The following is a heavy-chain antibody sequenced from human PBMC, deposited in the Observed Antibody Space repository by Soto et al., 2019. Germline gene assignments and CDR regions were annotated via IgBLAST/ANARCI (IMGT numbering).Heavy chain of an antibody. Sequence: QVQLVQSGAEVKKPGASVKVSCKASGYTFTSYDINWVRQATGQGLEWMGWMNPNSGNTGYAQKFQGRDTMTRNTSIRTAYMEPSSLRSEDTAVYYCARGPSPPVVGSSCFDYWGQGTLVTVSS. D-gene: IGHD6-13*01. J-gene: IGHJ4*02. CDR3: ARGPSPPVVGSSCFDY. CDR2: MNPNSGNT. CDR1: GYTFTSYD. V-gene: IGHV1-8*01.